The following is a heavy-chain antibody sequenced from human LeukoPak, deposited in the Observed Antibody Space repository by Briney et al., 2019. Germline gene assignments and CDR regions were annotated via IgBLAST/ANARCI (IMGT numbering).Heavy chain of an antibody. J-gene: IGHJ1*01. CDR3: ARGPYYYDSSGYYGLSH. D-gene: IGHD3-22*01. CDR2: INHSGST. Sequence: SETLSLTCAVYGGSFSGYYWSWIRQPPGKGLEWIGEINHSGSTYYNPSLKSRVTISVDTSKNQFSLKLSSVTAADTAVYYCARGPYYYDSSGYYGLSHWGQGTLVTVSS. V-gene: IGHV4-34*01. CDR1: GGSFSGYY.